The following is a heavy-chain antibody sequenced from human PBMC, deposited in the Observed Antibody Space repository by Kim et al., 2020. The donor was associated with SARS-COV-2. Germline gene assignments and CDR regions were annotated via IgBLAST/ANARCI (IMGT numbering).Heavy chain of an antibody. V-gene: IGHV1-58*01. D-gene: IGHD3-22*01. CDR3: AALQGHYYDTPGAFDI. Sequence: SVKVSCKASGFTFTSSAVQWVRQARGQRLEWIGWIVVGSGNTNYAQKFQERVTITRDMSTSTAYMELSSLRSEDTAVYYCAALQGHYYDTPGAFDIWGQGTMVTVSS. CDR1: GFTFTSSA. CDR2: IVVGSGNT. J-gene: IGHJ3*02.